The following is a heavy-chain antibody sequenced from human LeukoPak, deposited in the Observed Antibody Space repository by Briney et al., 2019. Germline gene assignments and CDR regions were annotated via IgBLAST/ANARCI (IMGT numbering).Heavy chain of an antibody. CDR2: IYYSGST. CDR3: ARVAAYRVLDY. J-gene: IGHJ4*02. V-gene: IGHV4-59*08. D-gene: IGHD6-13*01. Sequence: SETLSLTCTVSGGSISSYYWSWIRQPPGKGLEWIGYIYYSGSTNYNPSLKSRVTISVDTSKNQFSLKLSSVTAADTAVYYCARVAAYRVLDYWGQGTLITVSS. CDR1: GGSISSYY.